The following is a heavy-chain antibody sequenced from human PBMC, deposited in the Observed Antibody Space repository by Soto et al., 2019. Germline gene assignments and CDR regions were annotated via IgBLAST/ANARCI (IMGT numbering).Heavy chain of an antibody. J-gene: IGHJ6*02. CDR2: ISGRGTTT. V-gene: IGHV3-48*02. CDR3: ARLGYCSSVTCKYYFYYYGMDV. Sequence: EVRLVESGGGFVQPGGSLRLSCEASGFSFSPYTMNWVRQAPGKGLEWVSFISGRGTTTYYADSVKGRFTVSRDNAKNSLYLEVTSLRDEDTAVYYCARLGYCSSVTCKYYFYYYGMDVWGQGTTVTVSS. CDR1: GFSFSPYT. D-gene: IGHD2-2*01.